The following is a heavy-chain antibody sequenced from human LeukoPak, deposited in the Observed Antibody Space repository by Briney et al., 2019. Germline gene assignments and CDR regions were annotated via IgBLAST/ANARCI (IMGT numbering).Heavy chain of an antibody. J-gene: IGHJ3*02. D-gene: IGHD3-10*01. V-gene: IGHV1-18*01. CDR2: ISGHNGDT. CDR3: ARDTRFGEEGQKNAFDI. Sequence: QKIEWMGWISGHNGDTDYEENLQGRVTITIDKSTRTAYMELRSLRSDDTAVYYCARDTRFGEEGQKNAFDIWGQGTMVTVSS.